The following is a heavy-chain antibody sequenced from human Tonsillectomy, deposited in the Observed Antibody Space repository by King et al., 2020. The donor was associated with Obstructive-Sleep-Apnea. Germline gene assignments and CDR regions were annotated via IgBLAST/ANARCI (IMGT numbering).Heavy chain of an antibody. V-gene: IGHV1-2*02. J-gene: IGHJ4*02. CDR1: AYTFTDYY. Sequence: VQLVESGAEVKKPGASVKVSCKASAYTFTDYYMHWVRQAPGQGLEWMGWVNPNSGGTFYAQKFQGRVTMTRDTSISTAYMELSRLRSDDTAVYYCARVPVTILVLPAPPCYFDYWGQGTLVTVSS. D-gene: IGHD2/OR15-2a*01. CDR2: VNPNSGGT. CDR3: ARVPVTILVLPAPPCYFDY.